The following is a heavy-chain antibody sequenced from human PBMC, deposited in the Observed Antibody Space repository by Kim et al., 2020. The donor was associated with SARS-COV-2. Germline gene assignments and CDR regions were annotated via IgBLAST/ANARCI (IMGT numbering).Heavy chain of an antibody. J-gene: IGHJ4*02. V-gene: IGHV4-31*03. Sequence: SETLSLTCTVSGGPISSGGYYWSWLRQHPGKGLVWIGYIYYSGSTYYHPFLKSRVTISVDTSKNLFSLKLSSVAAADTAVYYCARNGRGTNLDYWGQGTLVTVPS. CDR3: ARNGRGTNLDY. CDR2: IYYSGST. D-gene: IGHD1-26*01. CDR1: GGPISSGGYY.